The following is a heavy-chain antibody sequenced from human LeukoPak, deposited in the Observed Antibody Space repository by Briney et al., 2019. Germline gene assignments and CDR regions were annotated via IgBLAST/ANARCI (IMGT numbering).Heavy chain of an antibody. Sequence: SETLSLTCTVSGGSISSYYWSRIRQPPGKGLEWIGYIYYSGSTNYNPSLKSRVTISVDTSKNQFSLKLSSVTAADTAVYYCARLGGSYSPHDYWGQGTLVTVSS. J-gene: IGHJ4*02. CDR1: GGSISSYY. D-gene: IGHD1-26*01. V-gene: IGHV4-59*12. CDR3: ARLGGSYSPHDY. CDR2: IYYSGST.